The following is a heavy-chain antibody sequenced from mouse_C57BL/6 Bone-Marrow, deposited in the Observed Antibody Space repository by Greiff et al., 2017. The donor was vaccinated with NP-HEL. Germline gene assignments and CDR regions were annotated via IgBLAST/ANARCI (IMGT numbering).Heavy chain of an antibody. CDR3: ARDLTGPSHWYFDV. D-gene: IGHD4-1*01. Sequence: EVMLVESEGGLVQPGSSMKLSCTASGFTFSDYYMAWVRQVPEKGLEWVANINYDGSSTYYLDSLKSRFIISRDNAKNILYLQMSSLKSEDTATYYCARDLTGPSHWYFDVWGTGTTVTVSS. CDR1: GFTFSDYY. J-gene: IGHJ1*03. V-gene: IGHV5-16*01. CDR2: INYDGSST.